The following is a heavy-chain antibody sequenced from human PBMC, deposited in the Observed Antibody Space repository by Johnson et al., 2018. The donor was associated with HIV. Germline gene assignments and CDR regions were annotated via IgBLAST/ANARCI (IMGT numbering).Heavy chain of an antibody. V-gene: IGHV3-30*04. CDR3: AKARGGYCSSTSCFAFDI. J-gene: IGHJ3*02. Sequence: QVQLVESGGGLVQPGRSLRLSCAASGFTFSSYAMHWVRQAPGKGLEWVAVISYDGSNKYYADSVKGRFTISRDNSKNTLYLQMNSLRAEDTAVYYCAKARGGYCSSTSCFAFDIWGQGTMVTVSS. CDR2: ISYDGSNK. CDR1: GFTFSSYA. D-gene: IGHD2-2*01.